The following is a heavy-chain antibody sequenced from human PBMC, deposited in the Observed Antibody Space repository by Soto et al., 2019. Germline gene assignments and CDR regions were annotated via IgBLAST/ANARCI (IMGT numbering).Heavy chain of an antibody. CDR2: INYRGST. D-gene: IGHD3-16*01. J-gene: IGHJ4*02. CDR1: GGSISSTSSY. V-gene: IGHV4-39*07. Sequence: PSETLSLTCTVSGGSISSTSSYWGWIRQPPGKGLEWIGSINYRGSTNYNPSLKSRVTISVDTSKNQFSLKLSSVTAADTAVYYCARTQHLRVLARRPHWAPIFDYWGQGTLVTVSS. CDR3: ARTQHLRVLARRPHWAPIFDY.